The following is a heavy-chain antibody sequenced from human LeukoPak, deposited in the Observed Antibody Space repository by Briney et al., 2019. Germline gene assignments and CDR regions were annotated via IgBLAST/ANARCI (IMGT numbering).Heavy chain of an antibody. J-gene: IGHJ5*02. CDR2: IYATGST. D-gene: IGHD3-10*01. Sequence: PSETLSLTCTVPGGSISSYYWSWIRQPPGKGLEWIGYIYATGSTNYNPSLKSRVTISVDTSKNQFPLNLRSVTAADTAVYYCARHGSVRSPLGPWGQGTLVTVSS. CDR3: ARHGSVRSPLGP. V-gene: IGHV4-4*09. CDR1: GGSISSYY.